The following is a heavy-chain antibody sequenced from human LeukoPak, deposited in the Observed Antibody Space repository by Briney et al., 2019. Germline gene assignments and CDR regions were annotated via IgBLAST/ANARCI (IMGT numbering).Heavy chain of an antibody. Sequence: GESLRLSCAASGFIFDNSVMHWVRQAPGKGLEWVSHIIGDSGTTYYADSLKGRFTISRDNSKNTLYLQMDTLRPEDTALYYCAKDPESIRNHFDSWGQGTLVTVSS. CDR2: IIGDSGTT. V-gene: IGHV3-43*02. D-gene: IGHD1-14*01. CDR1: GFIFDNSV. J-gene: IGHJ4*02. CDR3: AKDPESIRNHFDS.